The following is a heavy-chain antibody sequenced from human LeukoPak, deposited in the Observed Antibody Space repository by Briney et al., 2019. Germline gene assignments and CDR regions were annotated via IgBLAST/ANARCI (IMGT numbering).Heavy chain of an antibody. D-gene: IGHD3-22*01. CDR2: IRYDGSNK. CDR3: ASLGGVTMIVVVEVY. CDR1: GFTFSSYG. Sequence: GGSLRLSCAASGFTFSSYGMRWVRQAPGKGLEWVAFIRYDGSNKYYADSVKGRFTISRDNSKNTLYLQMNSLRAEDTAVYYCASLGGVTMIVVVEVYWGQGTLVTVSS. V-gene: IGHV3-30*02. J-gene: IGHJ4*02.